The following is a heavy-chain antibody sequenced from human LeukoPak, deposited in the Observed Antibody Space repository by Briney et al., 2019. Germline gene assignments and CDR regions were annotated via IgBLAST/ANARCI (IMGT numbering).Heavy chain of an antibody. CDR1: GFTFSGYA. Sequence: GGSLRLSCAASGFTFSGYAMNWARQAPGKGLEWVSAIGVGGSTYYADSVKGRFTISRDNSKNTLYLQMNSLRAEDTAIYYCAKETPGSFDYWGQGTLVTVSS. J-gene: IGHJ4*02. CDR3: AKETPGSFDY. CDR2: IGVGGST. V-gene: IGHV3-23*01. D-gene: IGHD2-15*01.